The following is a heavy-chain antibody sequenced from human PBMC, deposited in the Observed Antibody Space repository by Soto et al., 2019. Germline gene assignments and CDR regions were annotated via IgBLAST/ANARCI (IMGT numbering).Heavy chain of an antibody. CDR3: TKGDSSGYVDPSTGYSTPDH. V-gene: IGHV3-23*01. CDR1: GFIFKDFA. J-gene: IGHJ5*02. Sequence: DVQLFESGGGLVEPGESLRLSCAASGFIFKDFAMSWVRQAPGKGLEWVSTITTSDDITYSADSVRGRFTISRDNSANTLFLQMSSLRGDDTATYYCTKGDSSGYVDPSTGYSTPDHWGQGTLVTVSS. D-gene: IGHD2-15*01. CDR2: ITTSDDIT.